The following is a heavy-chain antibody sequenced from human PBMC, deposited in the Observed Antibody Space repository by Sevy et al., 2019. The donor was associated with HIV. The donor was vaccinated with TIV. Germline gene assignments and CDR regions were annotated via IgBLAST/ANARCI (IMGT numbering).Heavy chain of an antibody. CDR3: ARIVDYDFWSGYYYGMDV. V-gene: IGHV3-33*01. D-gene: IGHD3-3*01. J-gene: IGHJ6*02. CDR2: IWYDGSNK. CDR1: GFTFSSYG. Sequence: GGSLRLSCAASGFTFSSYGMHWVRQAPGKGLEWVAVIWYDGSNKYYADSVKGRFTISRDNSKNTLYLQMNSLRAEDTAVYYGARIVDYDFWSGYYYGMDVWGQGTTVTVSS.